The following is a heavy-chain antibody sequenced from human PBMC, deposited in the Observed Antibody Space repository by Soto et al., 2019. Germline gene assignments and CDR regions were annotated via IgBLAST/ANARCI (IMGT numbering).Heavy chain of an antibody. CDR3: ARVMGSGTVGVFDY. J-gene: IGHJ4*02. V-gene: IGHV2-5*02. CDR2: IYWDNYK. CDR1: GFSLSSSGVG. D-gene: IGHD6-13*01. Sequence: QITLKESGPTLVKPTQTLTLTCTFSGFSLSSSGVGVGWIRQPPGKALEWLALIYWDNYKQYSPSLKNRFTIXKXPXXNQVVLTMTKMEPVDTGTYYCARVMGSGTVGVFDYWGQGNLVTVSS.